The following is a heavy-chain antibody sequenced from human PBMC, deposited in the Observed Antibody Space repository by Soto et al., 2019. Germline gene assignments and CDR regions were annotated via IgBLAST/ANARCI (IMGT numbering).Heavy chain of an antibody. D-gene: IGHD6-19*01. J-gene: IGHJ4*02. CDR2: IYYSGST. Sequence: PSETLSLTCTVSGGSISSGGYYWSWIRQHPGKGLEWIGYIYYSGSTYYNPSLKSRVTISVDTSKNQFSLKLSSVTAADTAVYYCATSYSSGWILFDYWGQGTLVTVSS. CDR3: ATSYSSGWILFDY. V-gene: IGHV4-31*03. CDR1: GGSISSGGYY.